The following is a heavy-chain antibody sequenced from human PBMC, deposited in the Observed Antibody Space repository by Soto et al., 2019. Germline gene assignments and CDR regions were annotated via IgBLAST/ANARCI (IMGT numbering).Heavy chain of an antibody. V-gene: IGHV3-21*06. D-gene: IGHD2-2*01. CDR1: GFTFSRYG. J-gene: IGHJ5*01. Sequence: GGSLRLSCAASGFTFSRYGMNWLRQAPGKGLEWVASISSSTSYVYYADSVKGRFSTSRDNAKNILYLEMYGLRTEDTAVYYCARDPSEGRVGNWFESWGQGTLVTVS. CDR2: ISSSTSYV. CDR3: ARDPSEGRVGNWFES.